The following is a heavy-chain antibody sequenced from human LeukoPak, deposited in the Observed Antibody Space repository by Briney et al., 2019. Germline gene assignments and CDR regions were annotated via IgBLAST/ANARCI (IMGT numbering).Heavy chain of an antibody. V-gene: IGHV4-59*01. J-gene: IGHJ5*02. CDR2: IYYSGST. D-gene: IGHD3-3*02. Sequence: SETLSLTCTVSGGSISSYYWSWIRQPPGKGLEWIGYIYYSGSTNYNPSLTSRVTISVDTSKNQFSLKLSSVTAADTAVYYCARDSKENWFDPGGEGTLVSVSS. CDR3: ARDSKENWFDP. CDR1: GGSISSYY.